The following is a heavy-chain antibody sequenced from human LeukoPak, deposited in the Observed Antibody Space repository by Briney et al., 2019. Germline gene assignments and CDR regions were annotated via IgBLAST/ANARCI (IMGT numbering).Heavy chain of an antibody. Sequence: GGSLRLSCAASGFTFSTYAMSWVRQAPGKGLEWVSTIGGGGGGTYYADSVKGRFTISRDNSKNTLYLQMNSLRAEDTAVYYCAKDRESYYCSSTSCYLDYWGQGTLVTVSS. CDR3: AKDRESYYCSSTSCYLDY. CDR2: IGGGGGGT. J-gene: IGHJ4*02. CDR1: GFTFSTYA. D-gene: IGHD2-2*01. V-gene: IGHV3-23*01.